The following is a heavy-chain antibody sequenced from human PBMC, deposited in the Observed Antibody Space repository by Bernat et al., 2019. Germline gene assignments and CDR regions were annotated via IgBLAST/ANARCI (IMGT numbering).Heavy chain of an antibody. CDR3: AKEYCSSTSCYPYYYYYCGMDV. J-gene: IGHJ6*02. V-gene: IGHV3-30*18. CDR1: GFTFSSYG. CDR2: ISYDGSNK. D-gene: IGHD2-2*01. Sequence: QVQLVESGGGVVQPGRSLRLSCAASGFTFSSYGMHWVRQAPGKGLEWVAVISYDGSNKYYADSVKGRFTISRDNSKNTLYLQMNSLRAEDTAVYYCAKEYCSSTSCYPYYYYYCGMDVWGQGTTVTVSS.